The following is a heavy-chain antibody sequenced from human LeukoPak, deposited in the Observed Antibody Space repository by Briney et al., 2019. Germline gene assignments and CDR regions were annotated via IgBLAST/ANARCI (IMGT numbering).Heavy chain of an antibody. Sequence: ASVKVSCKASGGTFSSYAISWVRQAPGQGLEWMGGIIPIFGTANYAQKFQGRVTITADESTSTAYMELSSLRSEDTAVYYCARGGVHCSSTSCPSPYNWFDPWGQGTLVTVSS. CDR1: GGTFSSYA. V-gene: IGHV1-69*13. CDR3: ARGGVHCSSTSCPSPYNWFDP. D-gene: IGHD2-2*01. J-gene: IGHJ5*02. CDR2: IIPIFGTA.